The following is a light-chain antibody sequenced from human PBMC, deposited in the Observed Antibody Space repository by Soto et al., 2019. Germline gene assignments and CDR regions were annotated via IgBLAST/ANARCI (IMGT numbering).Light chain of an antibody. J-gene: IGKJ2*01. CDR3: QQYGSSREYT. CDR2: GAS. Sequence: EIVLTQSPGTLSLSPGERATLSCRASQSVSSSYLAWYQQKPGQAHRLLIYGASSRATGIPDRFSGSGSGTDFTLTISRLEPEDFAVYYCQQYGSSREYTFGQGTKLEIK. CDR1: QSVSSSY. V-gene: IGKV3-20*01.